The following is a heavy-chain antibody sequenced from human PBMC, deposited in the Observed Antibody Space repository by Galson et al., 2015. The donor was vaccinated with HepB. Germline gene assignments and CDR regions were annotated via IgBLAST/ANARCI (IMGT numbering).Heavy chain of an antibody. CDR2: IYPGDSDT. CDR1: GYSFTSYW. CDR3: ARQIYDSSGYSYYYYYYMDV. J-gene: IGHJ6*03. Sequence: SGAEVKRPGESLKISCKGSGYSFTSYWIGWVRQMPGKGLEWMGIIYPGDSDTRYSPSFQGQVTISADKSISTAYLQWSSLKASDTAMYYCARQIYDSSGYSYYYYYYMDVWGKGTTVTVSS. V-gene: IGHV5-51*01. D-gene: IGHD3-22*01.